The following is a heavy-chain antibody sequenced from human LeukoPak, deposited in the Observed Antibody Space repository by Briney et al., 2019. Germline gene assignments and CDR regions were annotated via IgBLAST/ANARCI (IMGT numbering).Heavy chain of an antibody. D-gene: IGHD3-22*01. V-gene: IGHV3-30*03. J-gene: IGHJ4*02. Sequence: GESLKISCAVSGFTFSSYLMHWVRQAPGKGLEWVAVISYDGNNKYYADSVKGRLTISRDNSKNTLYLQMNSLRDEDTAVYYCASRTFYGSSGFYLDNWGQGTLVTVSS. CDR3: ASRTFYGSSGFYLDN. CDR2: ISYDGNNK. CDR1: GFTFSSYL.